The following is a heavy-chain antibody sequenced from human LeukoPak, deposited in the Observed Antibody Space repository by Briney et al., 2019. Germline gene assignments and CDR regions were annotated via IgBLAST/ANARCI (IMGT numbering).Heavy chain of an antibody. J-gene: IGHJ3*02. CDR2: ISAYNGNT. V-gene: IGHV1-18*01. CDR3: ARDRSQGYFDWLLSNTNAFDI. Sequence: ASVKVSCKASGYTFTSYGISWVRQAPGQGLEWMGWISAYNGNTNYAQKLQGRVTMTTDTSTTTAYMELRSLRSDDTAVYYCARDRSQGYFDWLLSNTNAFDIWGRGTMVTVSS. CDR1: GYTFTSYG. D-gene: IGHD3-9*01.